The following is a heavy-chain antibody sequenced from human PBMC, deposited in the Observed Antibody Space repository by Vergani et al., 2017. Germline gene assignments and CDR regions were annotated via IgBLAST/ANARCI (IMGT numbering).Heavy chain of an antibody. Sequence: QVQLVESGGGVVQPGGSLRLSCIASGFTFRIYGMHWVRQAPGKGLEWVAFIRYDGTKRFYGDSVKGRFTISRDNSQTTVFLQMNSLRADDSAVYYCARDGYSSSLRGSYFDLWGRGTLVTVSS. D-gene: IGHD6-13*01. V-gene: IGHV3-30*02. CDR2: IRYDGTKR. CDR3: ARDGYSSSLRGSYFDL. CDR1: GFTFRIYG. J-gene: IGHJ2*01.